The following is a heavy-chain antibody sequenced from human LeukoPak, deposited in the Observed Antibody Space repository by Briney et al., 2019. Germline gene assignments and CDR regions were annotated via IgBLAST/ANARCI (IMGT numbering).Heavy chain of an antibody. CDR2: ISSSGSTI. J-gene: IGHJ6*04. Sequence: PGGSLRLSCAASGFTFSNYGMHWVRQAPGKGLEWVSYISSSGSTIYYADSVKGRFTISRDNAKNSLYLQMNSLRAEDTAVHYCAELGITMIGGVWGKGTTVTISS. V-gene: IGHV3-48*04. D-gene: IGHD3-10*02. CDR1: GFTFSNYG. CDR3: AELGITMIGGV.